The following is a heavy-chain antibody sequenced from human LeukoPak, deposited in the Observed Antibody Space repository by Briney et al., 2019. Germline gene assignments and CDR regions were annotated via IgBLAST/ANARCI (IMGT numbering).Heavy chain of an antibody. J-gene: IGHJ3*02. V-gene: IGHV3-9*01. CDR3: AKDNCGGDCFGAFHI. D-gene: IGHD2-21*02. Sequence: PGGSLSPSCAAPGLPFEDYAMHWFRQAPGKGWGWVSGISWNSGSIGYADSVKGRFTISRDNAKNSLYLQMNSLRAEDTALYYCAKDNCGGDCFGAFHIWGQGTMVTVSS. CDR1: GLPFEDYA. CDR2: ISWNSGSI.